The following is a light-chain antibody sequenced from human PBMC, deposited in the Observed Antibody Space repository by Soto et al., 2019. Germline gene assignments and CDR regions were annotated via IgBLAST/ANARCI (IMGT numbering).Light chain of an antibody. V-gene: IGKV3-15*01. CDR3: QEFNYWPPWT. Sequence: ERVLTQSPATLAVAPGGGVTLSLRASQRISDNLAWYQQKPGQPPRLLIYAASTRATGIPARFSGSGSGTDFTLTISSLQSEDFAVYYCQEFNYWPPWTFGQGTKVDI. CDR1: QRISDN. CDR2: AAS. J-gene: IGKJ1*01.